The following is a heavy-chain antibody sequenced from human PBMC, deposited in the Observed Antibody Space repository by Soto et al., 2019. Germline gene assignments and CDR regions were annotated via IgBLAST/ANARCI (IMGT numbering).Heavy chain of an antibody. V-gene: IGHV1-18*01. Sequence: QVQLVQSGAEVRKPGASVKVSCKASGYTFTNYGISWVRQAPGQGLALMGWISAFNGNTKYVENFQDRVNMTTDTSTNTSYLELRSLRSDDTHMYYCARVYGSGSYIAFDIWGQGTMVTVSS. CDR2: ISAFNGNT. J-gene: IGHJ3*02. CDR3: ARVYGSGSYIAFDI. D-gene: IGHD3-10*01. CDR1: GYTFTNYG.